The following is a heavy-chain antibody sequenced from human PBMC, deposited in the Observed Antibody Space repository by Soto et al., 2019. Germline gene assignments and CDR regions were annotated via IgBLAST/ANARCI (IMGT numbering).Heavy chain of an antibody. Sequence: ASVKVSCKASGYTFTGYYMHWVRQAPGQGLEWMGWINPNSGGTNYAQKFQGRVTMTRDTSISTAYMELSRLRSDDTAVYYCARDTLIAAAGHIDYRGQGPLGTVSA. CDR2: INPNSGGT. CDR1: GYTFTGYY. V-gene: IGHV1-2*02. D-gene: IGHD6-13*01. CDR3: ARDTLIAAAGHIDY. J-gene: IGHJ4*02.